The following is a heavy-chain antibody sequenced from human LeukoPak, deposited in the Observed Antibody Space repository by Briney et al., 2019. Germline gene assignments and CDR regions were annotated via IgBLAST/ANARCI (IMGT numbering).Heavy chain of an antibody. CDR2: IYYSGST. Sequence: SETLSLTCTVSGGSISSSSYYWGWIRQPPRKGLEWIGYIYYSGSTYYNPSLKSRVTISVDTSKNQFSLKLSSVTAADTAVYYCARDGLQDYDSGDYYYGMDVWGQGTTVTVSS. V-gene: IGHV4-30-4*08. CDR1: GGSISSSSYY. D-gene: IGHD4/OR15-4a*01. J-gene: IGHJ6*02. CDR3: ARDGLQDYDSGDYYYGMDV.